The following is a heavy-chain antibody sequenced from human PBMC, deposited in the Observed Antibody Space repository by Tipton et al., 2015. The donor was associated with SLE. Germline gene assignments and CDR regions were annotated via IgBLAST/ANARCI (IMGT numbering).Heavy chain of an antibody. D-gene: IGHD5-18*01. J-gene: IGHJ4*02. V-gene: IGHV3-23*01. Sequence: SLRLSCAASGFTFSSYAMTWVRQAPGKGLEWVSVISGSGGSTYYADSVKGRFTLSRDNSKNTVYLQMNSLRAEDTAIYYCARHASIQRWLITSFDYWGQGTLVTVSS. CDR1: GFTFSSYA. CDR2: ISGSGGST. CDR3: ARHASIQRWLITSFDY.